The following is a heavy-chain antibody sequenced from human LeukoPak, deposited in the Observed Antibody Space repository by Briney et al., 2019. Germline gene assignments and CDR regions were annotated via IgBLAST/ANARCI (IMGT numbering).Heavy chain of an antibody. CDR3: AKDPRDYYDILTGYVDY. CDR2: ISGSGGST. D-gene: IGHD3-9*01. Sequence: GGSLRLSCAASGFTFSSYAMSWVRQAPGKGLEWVSAISGSGGSTYYADSVKGRFTISRDNSKNTLYLQMNSLRAEDTAVYYCAKDPRDYYDILTGYVDYWGQGTLVTVSS. J-gene: IGHJ4*02. CDR1: GFTFSSYA. V-gene: IGHV3-23*01.